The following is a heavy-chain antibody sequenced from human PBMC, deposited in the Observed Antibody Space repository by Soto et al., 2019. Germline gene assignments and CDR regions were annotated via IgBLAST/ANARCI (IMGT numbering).Heavy chain of an antibody. CDR1: GFTFSSYG. CDR2: ISYDGSNK. V-gene: IGHV3-30*18. Sequence: GGSLRLSCAASGFTFSSYGMHWVRQAPGKGLEWVAVISYDGSNKYYADSVKGRFTISRDNSKNTLYLQMNSLRAEDTAVYYCAKAPLRYFDWLETYYYYGMDVWGQGTTVTVSS. D-gene: IGHD3-9*01. CDR3: AKAPLRYFDWLETYYYYGMDV. J-gene: IGHJ6*02.